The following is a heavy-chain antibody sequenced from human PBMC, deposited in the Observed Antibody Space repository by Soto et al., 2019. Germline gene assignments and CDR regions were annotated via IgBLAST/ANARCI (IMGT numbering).Heavy chain of an antibody. V-gene: IGHV4-39*01. CDR3: ASIAAPGTTHFDF. CDR1: GGSLGSSSYY. J-gene: IGHJ4*02. D-gene: IGHD6-13*01. CDR2: IYYSGNT. Sequence: PSETLSLTCTVSGGSLGSSSYYWGWIRQSPGKGLEWTGNIYYSGNTFYNPSLKSRVTISVDTSKNQFYLHLSSVTAADTAIFYCASIAAPGTTHFDFWGQGTLVTVSS.